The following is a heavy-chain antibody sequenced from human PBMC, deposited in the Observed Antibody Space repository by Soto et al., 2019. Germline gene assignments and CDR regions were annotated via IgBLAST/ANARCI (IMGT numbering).Heavy chain of an antibody. CDR1: GGTFSSYA. CDR2: IIPIFGTA. Sequence: SVKVSCKASGGTFSSYAISWVRQAPGQGLEWMGGIIPIFGTANYAQKFQGRVTITADESTSTAYMELSSLRSEDTAVYYCARDSYYDSPGYYGPLSFDYWGQGTLVTVSS. D-gene: IGHD3-22*01. CDR3: ARDSYYDSPGYYGPLSFDY. J-gene: IGHJ4*02. V-gene: IGHV1-69*13.